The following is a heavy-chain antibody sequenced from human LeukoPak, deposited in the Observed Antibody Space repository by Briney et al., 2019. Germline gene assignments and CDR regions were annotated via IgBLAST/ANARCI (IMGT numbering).Heavy chain of an antibody. CDR3: ARDYCSGVSCYYFDC. CDR1: GFTFSSYS. D-gene: IGHD2-15*01. CDR2: ISRSSSYR. Sequence: SGGSLRLSCAASGFTFSSYSMNWVRQAPGKGLEWVSSISRSSSYRYYADSVKGRFTISRDNAKNSLYLQMNSLRAEDTAVYYCARDYCSGVSCYYFDCWGQGTLVTVSS. J-gene: IGHJ4*02. V-gene: IGHV3-21*01.